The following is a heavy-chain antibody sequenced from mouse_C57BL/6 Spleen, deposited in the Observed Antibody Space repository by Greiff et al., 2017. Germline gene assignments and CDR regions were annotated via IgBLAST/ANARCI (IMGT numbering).Heavy chain of an antibody. V-gene: IGHV5-17*01. CDR1: GFTFSDYG. CDR3: ARPGAGYDGFAY. CDR2: ISSGSSTI. Sequence: EVQLVESGGGLVKPGGSLKLSCAASGFTFSDYGMHWVRQAPEKGLEWVAYISSGSSTIYYADTVKGRFTISRDNAKNTLFLQMTSLRSEDTAMYYCARPGAGYDGFAYWGQGTLVTVSA. J-gene: IGHJ3*01. D-gene: IGHD2-2*01.